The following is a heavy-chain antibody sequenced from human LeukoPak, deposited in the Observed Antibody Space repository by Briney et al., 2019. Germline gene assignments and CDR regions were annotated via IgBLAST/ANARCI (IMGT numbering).Heavy chain of an antibody. CDR1: GFTFSSYG. Sequence: GGSLRLSCAASGFTFSSYGMHWVRQAPGKGLEWVAVISYDGSNKYYADSVKGRFTISRDNSKNTLYLQMNSLRAEDTAVYYCAKDIGISSWPPDDYWGQGTLVTVSS. CDR2: ISYDGSNK. V-gene: IGHV3-30*18. D-gene: IGHD6-13*01. CDR3: AKDIGISSWPPDDY. J-gene: IGHJ4*02.